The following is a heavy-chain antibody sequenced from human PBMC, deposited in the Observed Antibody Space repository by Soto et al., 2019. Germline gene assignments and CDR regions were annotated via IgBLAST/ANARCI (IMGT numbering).Heavy chain of an antibody. CDR2: IIPFFGTA. CDR3: ARGAVGGTLDYFDY. V-gene: IGHV1-69*01. J-gene: IGHJ4*02. Sequence: QVQLVQSGAEVKKPGSSVKISCKASGGTFSSYAITWVRQAPGQGLEWMGGIIPFFGTANYAQKFQGRVTNTADEYTSTAHMDFRSLQSDDTAVDYCARGAVGGTLDYFDYWGQGALVTVSS. D-gene: IGHD6-19*01. CDR1: GGTFSSYA.